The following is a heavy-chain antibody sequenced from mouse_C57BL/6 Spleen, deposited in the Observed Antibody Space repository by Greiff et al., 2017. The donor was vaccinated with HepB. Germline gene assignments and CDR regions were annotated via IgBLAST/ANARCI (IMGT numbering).Heavy chain of an antibody. J-gene: IGHJ3*01. V-gene: IGHV6-3*01. CDR1: GFTFSNYW. D-gene: IGHD1-1*01. CDR3: TGAPITTVVPFAY. Sequence: EVQRVESGGGLVQPGGSMKLSCVASGFTFSNYWMNWVRQSPEKGLEWVAQIRLKSDNYATHYAESVKGRFTISRDDSKSSVYLQMNNLRAEDTGIYYCTGAPITTVVPFAYWGQGTLVTVSA. CDR2: IRLKSDNYAT.